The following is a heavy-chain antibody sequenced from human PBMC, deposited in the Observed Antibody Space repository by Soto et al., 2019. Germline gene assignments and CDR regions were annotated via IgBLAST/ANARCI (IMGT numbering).Heavy chain of an antibody. Sequence: ASVKVSCKTSGYAFTRFAIHWVRQAPGQSLEWMGWINGGNDNTKYSQKFQGRVTITMDTSADTVYLEANVVRPEDTAVYYCAREGDQSGYDYGLDFWGQGTLVTVSS. CDR3: AREGDQSGYDYGLDF. CDR2: INGGNDNT. CDR1: GYAFTRFA. V-gene: IGHV1-3*01. J-gene: IGHJ4*02. D-gene: IGHD5-12*01.